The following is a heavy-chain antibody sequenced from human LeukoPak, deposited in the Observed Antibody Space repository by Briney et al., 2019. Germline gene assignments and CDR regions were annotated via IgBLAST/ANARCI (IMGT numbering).Heavy chain of an antibody. D-gene: IGHD4-23*01. CDR3: ARGLRWDDAFDI. CDR1: GYTFTSYG. J-gene: IGHJ3*02. V-gene: IGHV1-18*01. Sequence: ASVKVSCKASGYTFTSYGISWVRQAPGQGLEWMGWISAYNGNTNYGQKFQGRVTMTRDTSISTAYMELSRLRSDDTAVYYCARGLRWDDAFDIWGQGTMVTVSS. CDR2: ISAYNGNT.